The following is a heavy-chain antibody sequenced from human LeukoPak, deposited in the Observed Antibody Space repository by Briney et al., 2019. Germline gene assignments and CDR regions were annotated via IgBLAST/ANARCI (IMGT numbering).Heavy chain of an antibody. J-gene: IGHJ4*02. CDR2: IKSKTDGGTT. Sequence: GGSLRLSCAASGFTFSSYAMSWVRQAPWKGLEWVGRIKSKTDGGTTDYAAPVKGRFTISRDDSKNTLYLQMNSLKTEDTAVYYCTTDEGLRIYWGQGTLVTVSS. CDR3: TTDEGLRIY. D-gene: IGHD4-17*01. CDR1: GFTFSSYA. V-gene: IGHV3-15*01.